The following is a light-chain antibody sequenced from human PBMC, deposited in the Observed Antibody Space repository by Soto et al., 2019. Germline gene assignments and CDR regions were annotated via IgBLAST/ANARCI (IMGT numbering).Light chain of an antibody. J-gene: IGKJ5*01. Sequence: ERVMTQSPAPLSVSPGGRATVSCRASQSVSSNLAWYQQKPGQAPRLLIDGASTRATGIPGRFSGSGSGTEFTLTISSLQSEDFAVYYCQQYNNWPITFGQGTRLEIK. V-gene: IGKV3-15*01. CDR3: QQYNNWPIT. CDR1: QSVSSN. CDR2: GAS.